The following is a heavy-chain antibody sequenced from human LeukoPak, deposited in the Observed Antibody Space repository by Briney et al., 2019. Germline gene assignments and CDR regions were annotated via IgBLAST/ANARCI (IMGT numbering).Heavy chain of an antibody. J-gene: IGHJ4*02. V-gene: IGHV5-51*01. Sequence: GESLQISCKGSGYSFTNYWIGWVRQMPGKGLEWMGIIYPDDSDTRYSPSFQGQVTISADKSISTAYLQWSSLKASDTAMYYCARRSYYDSCGYYYDFWGQGTLVTVSS. CDR2: IYPDDSDT. CDR1: GYSFTNYW. CDR3: ARRSYYDSCGYYYDF. D-gene: IGHD3-22*01.